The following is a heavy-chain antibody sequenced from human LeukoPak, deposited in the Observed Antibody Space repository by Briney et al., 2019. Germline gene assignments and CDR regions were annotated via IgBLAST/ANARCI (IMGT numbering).Heavy chain of an antibody. J-gene: IGHJ3*02. CDR2: KKEEGREK. Sequence: GGSLRLSCAASGFTFSTYWMSLVRQAPRRGLEWEANKKEEGREKNYVDSVKGRLTISRDNAKNSVYLQMNSLRAEDTAVYYCARDRGYSTFDIWGQGTMVTVSS. D-gene: IGHD5-18*01. CDR1: GFTFSTYW. V-gene: IGHV3-7*05. CDR3: ARDRGYSTFDI.